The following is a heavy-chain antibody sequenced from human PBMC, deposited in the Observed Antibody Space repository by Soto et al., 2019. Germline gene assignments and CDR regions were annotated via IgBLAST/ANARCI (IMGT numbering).Heavy chain of an antibody. CDR1: GYTFTSYA. CDR3: ARGGSDDYSNYGLDY. V-gene: IGHV1-3*01. Sequence: ASVKVSCKASGYTFTSYAMHWVRQAPGQRLEWMGWINAGNGNTKYSQKFQGRVTMTRDTSTSTVYMELSSLRSEDTAVYYCARGGSDDYSNYGLDYWGQGTLVTVSS. D-gene: IGHD4-4*01. J-gene: IGHJ4*02. CDR2: INAGNGNT.